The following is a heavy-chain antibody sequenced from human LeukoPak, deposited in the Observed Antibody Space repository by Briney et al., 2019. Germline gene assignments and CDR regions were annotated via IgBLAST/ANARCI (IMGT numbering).Heavy chain of an antibody. CDR1: GFTFSNFA. V-gene: IGHV3-23*01. D-gene: IGHD2-2*01. Sequence: PGGSLRLSCAASGFTFSNFAINWVRQAPGKGLEWVSGISGSGGSTYYADSVKGRFTISRDNSKNTLYLQMNSLRAEDTAVYYCATVVVPAAMVGNAFDIWGQGTMVTVSS. J-gene: IGHJ3*02. CDR3: ATVVVPAAMVGNAFDI. CDR2: ISGSGGST.